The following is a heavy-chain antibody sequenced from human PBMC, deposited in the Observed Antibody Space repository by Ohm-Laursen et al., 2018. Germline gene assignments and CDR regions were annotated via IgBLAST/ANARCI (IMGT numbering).Heavy chain of an antibody. J-gene: IGHJ6*02. Sequence: SLRLSCAASGFTFSSYAMSWVRQAPGKGLEWVSAITSSSGSTYYADSVKGRFTISRDNSKNTMYLQMNSLRGEDTAVYYCGKDVDSSGYPDGMDVWGQGTTVTVSS. V-gene: IGHV3-23*01. D-gene: IGHD3-22*01. CDR3: GKDVDSSGYPDGMDV. CDR1: GFTFSSYA. CDR2: ITSSSGST.